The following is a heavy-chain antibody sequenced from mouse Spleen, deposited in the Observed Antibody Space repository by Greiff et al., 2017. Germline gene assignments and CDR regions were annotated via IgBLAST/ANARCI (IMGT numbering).Heavy chain of an antibody. Sequence: VKLMESGPGLVAPSQCLSITCTVSGFSLTGYGVNWVRQPPGKGLEWMGVIWGDGSTDYYSDPKTRLSISKDNSKSQDFLKMNSLQTDDTARYYCASDGYFAYWGQGTLVTVSA. CDR2: IWGDGST. J-gene: IGHJ3*01. V-gene: IGHV2-6-7*01. CDR3: ASDGYFAY. D-gene: IGHD2-2*01. CDR1: GFSLTGYG.